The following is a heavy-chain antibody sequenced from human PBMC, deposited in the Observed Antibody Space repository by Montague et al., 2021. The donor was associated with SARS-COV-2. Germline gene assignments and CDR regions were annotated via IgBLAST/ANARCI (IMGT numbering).Heavy chain of an antibody. Sequence: YNPSLKSRVTISVDTSKNQFSLKLSSVTAADTAVYYCARLGETYYYYYGIDVWGQGTTVTVSS. D-gene: IGHD3-16*01. J-gene: IGHJ6*02. V-gene: IGHV4-39*01. CDR3: ARLGETYYYYYGIDV.